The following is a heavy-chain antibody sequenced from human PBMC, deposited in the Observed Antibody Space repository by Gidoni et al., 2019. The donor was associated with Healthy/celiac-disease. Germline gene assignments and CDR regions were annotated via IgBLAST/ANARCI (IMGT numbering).Heavy chain of an antibody. J-gene: IGHJ3*02. CDR3: ARSVDGYNSGGAFDI. D-gene: IGHD5-12*01. CDR2: IYYSGST. V-gene: IGHV4-39*01. Sequence: QLQLQESGPGLVKPSETLSLTCTVSVGSISSSSYYWGWIRQPPGKWLEWIGSIYYSGSTYYNPSLKSRVTISVDTSKNQFSLKLSSVTAADTAVYYCARSVDGYNSGGAFDIWGQGTMVTVSS. CDR1: VGSISSSSYY.